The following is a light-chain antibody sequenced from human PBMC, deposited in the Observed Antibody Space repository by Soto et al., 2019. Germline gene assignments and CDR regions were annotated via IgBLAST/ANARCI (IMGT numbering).Light chain of an antibody. CDR2: EVS. J-gene: IGLJ3*02. V-gene: IGLV2-14*01. Sequence: QSVLTQPASVSGSPGQSITISCTGTYSDVGGYNRVSWYQHHPGKAPKMLIFEVSTRPSGSSDRFSGSKSGDTASLTISGLQAEDEADYYCVSYIESTVTHWVFGGGTKLTVL. CDR3: VSYIESTVTHWV. CDR1: YSDVGGYNR.